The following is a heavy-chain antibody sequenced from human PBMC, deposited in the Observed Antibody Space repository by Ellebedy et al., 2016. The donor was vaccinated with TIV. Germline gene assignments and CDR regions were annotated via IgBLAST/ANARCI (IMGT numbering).Heavy chain of an antibody. Sequence: MPGGSLRLSCTVSGGSIGTYYWSWIRQPPGKGLEWFGFIYYSGSTNYNPSLESRVTTSVDTSKNQFSLKLSSVTAADAAVYYCARGLLRWDVWGQGTTVIVSS. V-gene: IGHV4-59*01. CDR2: IYYSGST. CDR3: ARGLLRWDV. D-gene: IGHD3-16*01. J-gene: IGHJ6*02. CDR1: GGSIGTYY.